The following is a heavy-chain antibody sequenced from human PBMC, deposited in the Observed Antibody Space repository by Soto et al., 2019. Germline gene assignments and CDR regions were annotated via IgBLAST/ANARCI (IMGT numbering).Heavy chain of an antibody. D-gene: IGHD6-13*01. CDR2: ISAYNGNT. Sequence: ASVKVSCKASGYTFTSYGISWVRQAPGQGLEWMGWISAYNGNTNYAQKLQGRVTMTTDTSTSTAYMELRSLRSDDTAVYYCARDQDSSSWGFYYYYGMDVWGQRTTVTVSS. V-gene: IGHV1-18*01. CDR3: ARDQDSSSWGFYYYYGMDV. CDR1: GYTFTSYG. J-gene: IGHJ6*02.